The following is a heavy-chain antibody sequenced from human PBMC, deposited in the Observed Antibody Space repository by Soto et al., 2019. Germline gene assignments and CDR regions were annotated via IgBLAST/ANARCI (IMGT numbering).Heavy chain of an antibody. V-gene: IGHV4-59*01. J-gene: IGHJ4*02. D-gene: IGHD3-16*01. CDR3: ARVWGYDFDY. CDR2: IYYSGST. Sequence: QVQLQESGPGLVKPSETLSLTCTVSGGSIRSYYWSWIRQPPGKGLEWIGYIYYSGSTNYNPSRMCRVTISVDTSKNQFSLKLSSVTAADTAVYYCARVWGYDFDYWGQGTLVTVSS. CDR1: GGSIRSYY.